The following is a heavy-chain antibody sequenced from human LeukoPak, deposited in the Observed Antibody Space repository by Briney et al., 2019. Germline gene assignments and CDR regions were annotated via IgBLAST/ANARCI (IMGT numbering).Heavy chain of an antibody. V-gene: IGHV3-23*01. CDR3: AREEYQVLLD. CDR1: GFTFSNSG. CDR2: ISGSGDST. D-gene: IGHD2-15*01. Sequence: PWGSLRLSCAASGFTFSNSGMNWVRQAPGKGLEWVSTISGSGDSTYYADSVKGRFTSSRDNSKNTLYLQMNSLRVGDTAIYYCAREEYQVLLDWGQGTLVTVSS. J-gene: IGHJ4*02.